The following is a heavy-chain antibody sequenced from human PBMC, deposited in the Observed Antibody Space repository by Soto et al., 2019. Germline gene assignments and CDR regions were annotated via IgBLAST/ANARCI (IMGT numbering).Heavy chain of an antibody. J-gene: IGHJ6*02. CDR2: IYYSGST. Sequence: QLQVQESGPGLVKPSETLSLTCTVSGGSISSSSYYWGWIRQPPGKGLEWIGSIYYSGSTYYNPSLKSRVTISVDTFKNQFFLKLSSVTAADTAVYYCARGAVVDYYYYYGLDVWGQGTTVTVSS. CDR3: ARGAVVDYYYYYGLDV. CDR1: GGSISSSSYY. D-gene: IGHD2-2*01. V-gene: IGHV4-39*01.